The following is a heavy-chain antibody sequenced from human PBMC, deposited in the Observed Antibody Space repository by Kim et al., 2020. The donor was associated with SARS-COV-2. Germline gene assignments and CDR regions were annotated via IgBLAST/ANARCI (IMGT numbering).Heavy chain of an antibody. CDR2: INPSGGST. V-gene: IGHV1-46*03. D-gene: IGHD3-10*01. CDR3: ARGTWGGGGWGYGSGQYNRFDP. CDR1: GYTFTSSH. J-gene: IGHJ5*02. Sequence: ASVKVSCKASGYTFTSSHIQWVRQAPGQGLEWMGVINPSGGSTTYAQKLQGRVIMTRDTSTDTVYMELSSLRSEDTALYYCARGTWGGGGWGYGSGQYNRFDPWGQGTLVTVSS.